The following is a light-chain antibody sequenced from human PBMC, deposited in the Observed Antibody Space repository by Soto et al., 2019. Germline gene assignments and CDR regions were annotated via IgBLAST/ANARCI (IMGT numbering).Light chain of an antibody. Sequence: QSALTQPASVSGSPGQSITISCTGTSRAMVAFTFVSCYQHHQGKAPKLMLYDVNIRPSGVSNRFSGSKSGNTASLTISGLQAEDEADYYCTSWTTSTTMIFGGGTKLTVL. CDR1: SRAMVAFTF. J-gene: IGLJ2*01. V-gene: IGLV2-14*03. CDR3: TSWTTSTTMI. CDR2: DVN.